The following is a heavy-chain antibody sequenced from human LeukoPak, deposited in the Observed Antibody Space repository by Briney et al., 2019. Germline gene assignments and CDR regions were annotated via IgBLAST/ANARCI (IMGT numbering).Heavy chain of an antibody. CDR1: GFPFSSYW. CDR2: IKQDGSKK. J-gene: IGHJ4*02. Sequence: PGGSLRLSCVASGFPFSSYWMTWVRQAPGKGLEWVANIKQDGSKKSYVDSVKGRFTISRDNAKNSLYLQMNSLRAEDTAVYYCARAGGYSYGYGFFWGQGTLVTVSS. V-gene: IGHV3-7*03. CDR3: ARAGGYSYGYGFF. D-gene: IGHD5-18*01.